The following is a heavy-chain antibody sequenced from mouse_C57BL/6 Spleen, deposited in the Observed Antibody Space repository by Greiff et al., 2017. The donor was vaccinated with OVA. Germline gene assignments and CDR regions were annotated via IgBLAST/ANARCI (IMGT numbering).Heavy chain of an antibody. CDR1: GFTFSSYA. CDR3: TRDNKELRAWFAY. J-gene: IGHJ3*01. Sequence: EVMLVESGEGLVKPGGSLKLSCAASGFTFSSYAMSWVRQTPEKRLEWVAYISSGGDYIYYAATVKGRFPISRDNSRNTLYLQMSSLKSEDTAMYYCTRDNKELRAWFAYWGQGTLVTVSA. V-gene: IGHV5-9-1*02. CDR2: ISSGGDYI. D-gene: IGHD1-3*01.